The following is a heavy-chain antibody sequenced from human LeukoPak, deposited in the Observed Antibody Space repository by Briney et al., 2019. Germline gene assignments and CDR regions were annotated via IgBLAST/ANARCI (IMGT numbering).Heavy chain of an antibody. J-gene: IGHJ4*02. V-gene: IGHV3-66*01. CDR1: GFSVGNDY. Sequence: PGGALRLSCAASGFSVGNDYRNWVRQARGKGVEWVSLIFSHGETSYADSVKGRFTISRDNSKNTLYLQMNGLRVEDTAAYYCARDPPAVSINTYAWGQGTLVTVSS. D-gene: IGHD2-8*01. CDR2: IFSHGET. CDR3: ARDPPAVSINTYA.